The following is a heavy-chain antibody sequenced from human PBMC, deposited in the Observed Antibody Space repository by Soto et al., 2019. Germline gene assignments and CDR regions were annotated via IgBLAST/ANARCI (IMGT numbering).Heavy chain of an antibody. V-gene: IGHV4-31*03. CDR2: IYYSGST. CDR1: GGSISSGGYY. Sequence: PSETLSLTCTVSGGSISSGGYYWSWIRQHPGKGLEWIGYIYYSGSTYYNPSLKSRVTISVDTSKNQFSLKLSSVTAADTAVYYCARDRSRGIAARVSWFDPWGQGTLVTVSS. CDR3: ARDRSRGIAARVSWFDP. J-gene: IGHJ5*02. D-gene: IGHD6-6*01.